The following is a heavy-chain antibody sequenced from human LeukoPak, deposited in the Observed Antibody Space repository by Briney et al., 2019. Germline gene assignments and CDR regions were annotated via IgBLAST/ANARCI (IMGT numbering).Heavy chain of an antibody. J-gene: IGHJ6*02. CDR3: ARDVSDCSSTSCYTGDV. CDR2: ISAYNGNT. V-gene: IGHV1-18*01. CDR1: GYTFTSYG. D-gene: IGHD2-2*02. Sequence: ASVKVSCKASGYTFTSYGISWVRQAPGQGLEWMGWISAYNGNTNYAQKLQGRVTMTTDTSTSTAYMELRSLRSDDTAVYYCARDVSDCSSTSCYTGDVWGQGTTVTVSS.